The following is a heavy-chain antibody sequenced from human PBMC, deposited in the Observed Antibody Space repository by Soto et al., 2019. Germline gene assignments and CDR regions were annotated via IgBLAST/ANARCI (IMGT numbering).Heavy chain of an antibody. CDR3: ARAHCSNGICYAFEI. J-gene: IGHJ3*02. Sequence: TSETLSLTCAVSGGSMSFYSWSWIRQPPGKGLEWIGYIHHSGDTDYNPSLKSRVTISVDRPQNQLSLKLTSVTTADTAVYYCARAHCSNGICYAFEIRGPGTTVTVSS. CDR1: GGSMSFYS. D-gene: IGHD2-8*01. V-gene: IGHV4-59*01. CDR2: IHHSGDT.